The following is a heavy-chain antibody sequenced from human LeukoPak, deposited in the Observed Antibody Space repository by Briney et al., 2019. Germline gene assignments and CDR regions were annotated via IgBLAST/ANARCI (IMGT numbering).Heavy chain of an antibody. Sequence: GGSLRLSCAISGLTHHDYAMTWVRQAPGKGLEWVSTIVGDSSKTYYADSVKGRFNISRDNSNYMLFLHMNSLRAEDTAIYYCAKQPYNYYYLDVWGKGTTVTVSS. D-gene: IGHD2-2*02. V-gene: IGHV3-23*01. CDR1: GLTHHDYA. J-gene: IGHJ6*03. CDR3: AKQPYNYYYLDV. CDR2: IVGDSSKT.